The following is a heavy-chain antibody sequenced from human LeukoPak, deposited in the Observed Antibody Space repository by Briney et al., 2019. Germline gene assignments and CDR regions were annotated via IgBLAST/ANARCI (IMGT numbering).Heavy chain of an antibody. CDR3: AELGITMIGGV. J-gene: IGHJ6*04. CDR2: ISSSGSTI. V-gene: IGHV3-48*03. D-gene: IGHD3-10*02. Sequence: GGSLRLSCAASGFTFSSYEMNWVRRAPGKGLEWVSYISSSGSTIYYADSVKGRFTISRDNAKNSLYLQMDSLRAEDTAVYYCAELGITMIGGVWGKGTTVTISS. CDR1: GFTFSSYE.